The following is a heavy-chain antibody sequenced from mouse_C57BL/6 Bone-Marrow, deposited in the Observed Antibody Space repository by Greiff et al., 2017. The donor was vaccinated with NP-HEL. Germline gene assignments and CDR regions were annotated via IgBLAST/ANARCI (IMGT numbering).Heavy chain of an antibody. Sequence: VKLMESGPGLVQPSQSLSITCTVSGFSLTSYGVHWVRQSPGQGLEWLGVIWSGGSTAYNAAFISRLSISKDNSKSQVFFKMNSLQADDTAIYYCARIRYYYGKDYAMDYWGQGTSVTVSS. V-gene: IGHV2-2*01. CDR2: IWSGGST. D-gene: IGHD1-1*01. CDR3: ARIRYYYGKDYAMDY. J-gene: IGHJ4*01. CDR1: GFSLTSYG.